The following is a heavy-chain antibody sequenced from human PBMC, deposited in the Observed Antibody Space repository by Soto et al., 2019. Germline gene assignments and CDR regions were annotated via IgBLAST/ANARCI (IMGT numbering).Heavy chain of an antibody. V-gene: IGHV3-30*18. CDR3: AKDHRNGGSRVDY. CDR1: RFSFRAHG. D-gene: IGHD2-15*01. Sequence: QVQLVESGGGVVQPGRSLRLSCAASRFSFRAHGMHWVRQAPGKGLEWVAVISYDGSSTYYADSVKGRFTISRDNSNNVLYLQMSNLRPEDTAVYFCAKDHRNGGSRVDYWGQGTLITVST. CDR2: ISYDGSST. J-gene: IGHJ4*02.